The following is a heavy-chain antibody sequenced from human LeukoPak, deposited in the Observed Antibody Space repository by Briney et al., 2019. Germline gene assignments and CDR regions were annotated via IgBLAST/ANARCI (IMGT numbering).Heavy chain of an antibody. V-gene: IGHV3-23*01. D-gene: IGHD6-13*01. CDR1: GFTLNNYA. CDR2: ITGSGGNT. Sequence: PGGSLRLSCAASGFTLNNYAMSWVRQAPGKGLEWVSGITGSGGNTYYADSVKGRFTISRDNSKNTLYLQMSSLRAEDTAIYYCAKDTSTRWYSSTPLPGDYWGQGTLVTVSS. J-gene: IGHJ4*02. CDR3: AKDTSTRWYSSTPLPGDY.